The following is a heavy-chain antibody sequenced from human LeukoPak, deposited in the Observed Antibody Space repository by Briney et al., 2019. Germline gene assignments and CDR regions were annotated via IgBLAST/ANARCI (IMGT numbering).Heavy chain of an antibody. D-gene: IGHD3-22*01. CDR1: GGSISSSSYY. V-gene: IGHV4-39*01. CDR2: IYYSGST. CDR3: ARHFYYDSSGYYLIVPYYFDY. Sequence: SETLSLTCTVSGGSISSSSYYRGWIRQPPGKGLEWIGSIYYSGSTYYNPSLKSRVTISVDTSKNQFSLKLSSVTAADTAVYYCARHFYYDSSGYYLIVPYYFDYWGQGTLVTVSS. J-gene: IGHJ4*02.